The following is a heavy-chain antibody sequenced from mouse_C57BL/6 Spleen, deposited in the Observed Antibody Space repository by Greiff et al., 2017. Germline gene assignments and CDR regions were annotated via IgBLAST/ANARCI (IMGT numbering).Heavy chain of an antibody. CDR1: GFSFSDAW. D-gene: IGHD1-1*01. CDR3: TRHGSRLYYAMDY. CDR2: IRNKANNHAT. J-gene: IGHJ4*01. Sequence: EVMLVESGGGLVQPGGSMKLSCAASGFSFSDAWMDWVRQSPEKGLEWVAEIRNKANNHATYYAESVKGRFTISRDDSKSSVYLQMNSLRAEDTGIYYCTRHGSRLYYAMDYWGQGTSVTVSS. V-gene: IGHV6-6*01.